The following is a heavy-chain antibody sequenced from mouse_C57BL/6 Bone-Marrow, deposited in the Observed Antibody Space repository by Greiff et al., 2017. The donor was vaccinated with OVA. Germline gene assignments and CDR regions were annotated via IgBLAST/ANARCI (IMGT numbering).Heavy chain of an antibody. CDR3: ARWGDYYGYYYAMDY. Sequence: VKLQQSGAELVKPGASVKLSCKASGYTFTSYWMQWVKQRPGQGLEWIGEIDPSDSYTNYNQKFKGKATLTVDTSSSTAYMQLSSLTSEDSAVYYCARWGDYYGYYYAMDYWGQGTSVTVSS. V-gene: IGHV1-50*01. D-gene: IGHD1-2*01. CDR2: IDPSDSYT. CDR1: GYTFTSYW. J-gene: IGHJ4*01.